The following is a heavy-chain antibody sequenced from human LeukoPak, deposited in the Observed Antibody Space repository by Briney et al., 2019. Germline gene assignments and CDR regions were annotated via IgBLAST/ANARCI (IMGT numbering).Heavy chain of an antibody. Sequence: GASVRVSCKASGYTFTGYYMHWVRQAPGQGLEWMGGIIPIFGTANYAQKFQGRVTITADESTSTAYMELSSLRSEDTAVYYCARDQAAGGEAWFDPWGQGTLVTVSS. D-gene: IGHD6-13*01. CDR1: GYTFTGYY. J-gene: IGHJ5*02. CDR2: IIPIFGTA. V-gene: IGHV1-69*13. CDR3: ARDQAAGGEAWFDP.